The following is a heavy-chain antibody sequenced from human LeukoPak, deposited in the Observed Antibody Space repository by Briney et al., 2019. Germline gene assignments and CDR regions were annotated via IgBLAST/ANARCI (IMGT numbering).Heavy chain of an antibody. CDR1: GFTFSSYA. J-gene: IGHJ4*02. CDR3: ARGWQWELSHFDY. CDR2: ISYDGSNK. D-gene: IGHD1-26*01. Sequence: PGGSLRLSCAASGFTFSSYAMHWVRQAPGKGLEWVAVISYDGSNKYYADSVKGRFTISRDNSKNTLYLQMNSLRAEDTAVYYCARGWQWELSHFDYWGQGTLVTVSS. V-gene: IGHV3-30*04.